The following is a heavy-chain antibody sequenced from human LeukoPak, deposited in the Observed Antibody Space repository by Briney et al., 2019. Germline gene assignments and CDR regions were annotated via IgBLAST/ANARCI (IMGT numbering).Heavy chain of an antibody. CDR2: ISSSGSTI. D-gene: IGHD3-10*01. Sequence: PGGSLRLSCVASGLTFSSYEMNWVRQAPGKGLEWVSYISSSGSTIYYADSVKGRFTISRDNAKNSLYLQMNSLRAEDTAVYYCARMHGEIDYWGQGTLVTVSS. V-gene: IGHV3-48*03. CDR3: ARMHGEIDY. CDR1: GLTFSSYE. J-gene: IGHJ4*02.